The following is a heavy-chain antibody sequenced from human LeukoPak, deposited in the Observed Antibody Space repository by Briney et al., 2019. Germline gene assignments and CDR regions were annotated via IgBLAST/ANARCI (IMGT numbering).Heavy chain of an antibody. J-gene: IGHJ4*02. CDR1: GGSISSGGYY. CDR3: AREFSSGWYYFDY. Sequence: PSETLSLTCTVSGGSISSGGYYWSWIRQHPGKGLEWIGYIYYNGSTYYNPSLKSRVTISVDTSKNQFSLKLSAVTAADTAVYYCAREFSSGWYYFDYWGQGTLVTVSS. CDR2: IYYNGST. V-gene: IGHV4-31*03. D-gene: IGHD6-19*01.